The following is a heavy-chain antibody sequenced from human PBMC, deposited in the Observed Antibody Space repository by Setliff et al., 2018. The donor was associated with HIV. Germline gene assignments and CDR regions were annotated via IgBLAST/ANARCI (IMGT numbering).Heavy chain of an antibody. CDR3: ARGWGAERWLQLDPRYFDL. CDR1: GYTFTSYE. V-gene: IGHV1-8*02. CDR2: MNPNSGNT. D-gene: IGHD5-12*01. Sequence: EASVKVSCKASGYTFTSYEINWVRQATGQGLEWMGWMNPNSGNTGYAQKFQGRVTMTRNTSISTAYMELSSLRSEDTAVYYCARGWGAERWLQLDPRYFDLWGRGTLVTVSS. J-gene: IGHJ2*01.